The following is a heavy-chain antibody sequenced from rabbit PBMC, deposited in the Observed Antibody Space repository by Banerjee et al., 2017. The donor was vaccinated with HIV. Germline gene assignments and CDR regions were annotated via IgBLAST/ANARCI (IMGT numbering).Heavy chain of an antibody. V-gene: IGHV1S43*01. CDR3: ASTTYGYGGYGYTLNL. CDR1: GIDFSSYSY. Sequence: QQQLEESGGGLVKPGGTLTLTCKASGIDFSSYSYMCWVRQAPGKGLELIAYIYTSSGSTDYASWAKGRFTISKTSSTTVTLQMTSLTAADTATYFCASTTYGYGGYGYTLNLWGQGTLVTVS. J-gene: IGHJ4*01. D-gene: IGHD6-1*01. CDR2: IYTSSGST.